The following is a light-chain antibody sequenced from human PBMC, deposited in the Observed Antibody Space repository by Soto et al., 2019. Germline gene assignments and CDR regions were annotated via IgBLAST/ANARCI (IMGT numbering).Light chain of an antibody. CDR1: SSNIGSNT. CDR3: AAWDDSLNGPLYV. Sequence: ALTQPPSASGTPGQRVTISCSGSSSNIGSNTVNWYQQLPGTAPKLLIYSNNQRPSGVPDRFSGSKSGTSASLAISGLQSEDEADYYCAAWDDSLNGPLYVFGTGTKVTVL. CDR2: SNN. J-gene: IGLJ1*01. V-gene: IGLV1-44*01.